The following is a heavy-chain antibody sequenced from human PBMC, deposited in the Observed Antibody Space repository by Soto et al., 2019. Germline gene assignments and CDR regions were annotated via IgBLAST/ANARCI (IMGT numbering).Heavy chain of an antibody. CDR3: ARKSGNFDY. V-gene: IGHV5-51*03. CDR1: GYSFNNYW. Sequence: EVQLVQSGAEVKKPGESLKISCKGFGYSFNNYWIGWVRQMPGKGLEWMGVIYPGDSDTRYSPSFQGQVTISADKSISTAYLQCSSVTASDTAMYYGARKSGNFDYWGQGTLVTVSS. D-gene: IGHD5-12*01. CDR2: IYPGDSDT. J-gene: IGHJ4*02.